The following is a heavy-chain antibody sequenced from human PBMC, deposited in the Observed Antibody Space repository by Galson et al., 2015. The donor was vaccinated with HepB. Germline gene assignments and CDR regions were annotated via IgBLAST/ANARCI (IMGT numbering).Heavy chain of an antibody. J-gene: IGHJ5*02. CDR2: IYPGDSDT. Sequence: QSGAEVKKPGESLKISCKTSGYSFSSYWIAWVRQMPGKGLEWMGIIYPGDSDTRYSPSFQGRVTISADKSINTAYLQWRSLKASDTAMYYCARHPHYGGYPRQGDPWGQGTLVTVSS. CDR3: ARHPHYGGYPRQGDP. V-gene: IGHV5-51*01. D-gene: IGHD4-23*01. CDR1: GYSFSSYW.